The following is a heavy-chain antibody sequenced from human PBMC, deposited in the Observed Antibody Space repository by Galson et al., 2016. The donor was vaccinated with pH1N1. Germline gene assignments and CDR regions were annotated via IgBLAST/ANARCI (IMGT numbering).Heavy chain of an antibody. V-gene: IGHV3-11*01. Sequence: SLRLSCAASGFPFSHYYMGWIRQAPGKGLEWISYISGSDTTIYYADSVRGRFTISRDNAQNSLYLHMNSLRAEHTAVYYCARDHFGWAFDVWGQGTMVTVSP. J-gene: IGHJ3*01. CDR2: ISGSDTTI. D-gene: IGHD3-10*01. CDR1: GFPFSHYY. CDR3: ARDHFGWAFDV.